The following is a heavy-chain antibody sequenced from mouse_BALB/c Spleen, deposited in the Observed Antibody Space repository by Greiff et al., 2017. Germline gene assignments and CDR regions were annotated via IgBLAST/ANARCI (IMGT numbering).Heavy chain of an antibody. J-gene: IGHJ4*01. D-gene: IGHD1-2*01. Sequence: DVMLVESGGGLVQPGGSLKLSCAASGFTFSSYTMSWVRQTPEKRLEWVAYISNGGGSTYYPDTVKGRFTISRYNAKNTLYLQMSSLKSEDTAMYYCARHYYGYEIGYYYAMDYWGQGTSVTVSS. CDR3: ARHYYGYEIGYYYAMDY. CDR1: GFTFSSYT. CDR2: ISNGGGST. V-gene: IGHV5-12-2*01.